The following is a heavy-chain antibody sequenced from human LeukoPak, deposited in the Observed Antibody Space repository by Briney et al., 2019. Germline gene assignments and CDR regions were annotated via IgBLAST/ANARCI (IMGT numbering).Heavy chain of an antibody. J-gene: IGHJ3*02. CDR3: ARGRSDAFDI. CDR1: GFTFSSYA. V-gene: IGHV3-30-3*01. CDR2: ISYDGSNK. D-gene: IGHD3-10*01. Sequence: PGGSLRLSCAASGFTFSSYAMHWVRQAPGKGLEWVAVISYDGSNKYYADSVKGRFTISRDNSKNTLYLHMNSLRAEDTAVYYCARGRSDAFDIWGQGTMVTVSS.